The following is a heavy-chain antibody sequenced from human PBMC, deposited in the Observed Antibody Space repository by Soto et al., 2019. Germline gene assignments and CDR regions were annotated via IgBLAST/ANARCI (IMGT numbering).Heavy chain of an antibody. CDR1: GFTFSSYW. CDR2: IKQDGSEK. J-gene: IGHJ4*02. CDR3: ASLFYDYIWGSYRPDNPFDY. V-gene: IGHV3-7*01. Sequence: LRLSCAASGFTFSSYWMSWVRQAPGKGLEWVANIKQDGSEKYYVDSVKGRFTISRDNAKNSLYLQMNSLRAEDTAVYYCASLFYDYIWGSYRPDNPFDYWGQVTLVTVSS. D-gene: IGHD3-16*02.